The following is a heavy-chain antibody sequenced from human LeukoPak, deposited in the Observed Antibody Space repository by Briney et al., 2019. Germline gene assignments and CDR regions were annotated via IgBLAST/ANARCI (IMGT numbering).Heavy chain of an antibody. V-gene: IGHV3-23*01. Sequence: GGSLRLSCAASGFTFSSYAMSWVRQAPGKGLEWVSAISGSGGSTYYADSVKGRFTISRDNSKNTLYLQMNSLRAEDTAVYYCAKTRPLDSSSWSHGDYWGQGTLVTVSS. D-gene: IGHD6-13*01. CDR2: ISGSGGST. CDR3: AKTRPLDSSSWSHGDY. CDR1: GFTFSSYA. J-gene: IGHJ4*02.